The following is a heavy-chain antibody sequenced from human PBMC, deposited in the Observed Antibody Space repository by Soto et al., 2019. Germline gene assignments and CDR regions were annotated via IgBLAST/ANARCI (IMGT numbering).Heavy chain of an antibody. V-gene: IGHV1-8*01. CDR3: ARGDNDFWSGPSRCYGMDV. CDR1: GYTLTSYD. CDR2: MNPNSGNT. J-gene: IGHJ6*02. Sequence: ASVKVSCKASGYTLTSYDINWVRQATGQGLEWMGWMNPNSGNTGYAQKFQGRVTMTRNTSISTAYMELSSLRSEDTAVYYCARGDNDFWSGPSRCYGMDVWGQGTTVTVSS. D-gene: IGHD3-3*01.